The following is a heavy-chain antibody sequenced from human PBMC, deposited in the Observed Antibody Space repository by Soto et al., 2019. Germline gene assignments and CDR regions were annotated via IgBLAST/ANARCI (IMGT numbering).Heavy chain of an antibody. D-gene: IGHD2-8*01. Sequence: EVQLLESGGGLVQPGGSLRLSCAASGFTFNNYAMNWVRQAPGKGLEWVSSISASGGSTYYADSVRGRFTISRDNSKNTLYLQTNSLRADDSAVYYCAKARTRSYADALDIWGQGTLVTVSS. J-gene: IGHJ3*02. CDR2: ISASGGST. CDR1: GFTFNNYA. V-gene: IGHV3-23*01. CDR3: AKARTRSYADALDI.